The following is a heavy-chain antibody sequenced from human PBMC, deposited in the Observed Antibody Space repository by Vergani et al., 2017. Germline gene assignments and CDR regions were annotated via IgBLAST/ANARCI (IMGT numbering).Heavy chain of an antibody. CDR2: ISWNSGSI. Sequence: EVQLVESGGGLVQPGRSLRLSCAASGFTFDDYAMHWVRQAPGKGLEWVSSISWNSGSIGYADSVKGRFTVSRDNAKNSLYLQMNSLRAEDTALYYCGKAYGTYSNWFDPWGQGTLVTVSS. V-gene: IGHV3-9*01. D-gene: IGHD3-10*01. CDR3: GKAYGTYSNWFDP. CDR1: GFTFDDYA. J-gene: IGHJ5*02.